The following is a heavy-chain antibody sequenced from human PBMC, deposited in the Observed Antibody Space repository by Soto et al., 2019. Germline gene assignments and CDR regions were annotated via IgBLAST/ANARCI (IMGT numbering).Heavy chain of an antibody. V-gene: IGHV4-4*02. CDR1: SGSISSSNW. J-gene: IGHJ6*03. D-gene: IGHD1-1*01. Sequence: SETLSLTCAVSSGSISSSNWWSWVRQPPGKGLEWIGEIYHSGSTNYNPSLKSRVTISVDKSKNQFSLKLSSVTAADTAVYYCASKYRNPNDYYYYMDVWGKGTTVTVSS. CDR2: IYHSGST. CDR3: ASKYRNPNDYYYYMDV.